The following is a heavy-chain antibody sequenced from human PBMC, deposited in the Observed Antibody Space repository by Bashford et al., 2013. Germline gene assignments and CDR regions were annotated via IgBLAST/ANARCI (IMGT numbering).Heavy chain of an antibody. J-gene: IGHJ5*02. Sequence: RPLLYSSETLSLTCTVSGGSISSGGYYWSWIRQHPGKGLEWIGYIYYSGSTYYNPSLKSRVTISVDTSKNQFSLKLSSVTAADTAVYYCARVGYYGSNWFDPWGQGTLVTVSS. D-gene: IGHD3-10*01. V-gene: IGHV4-31*03. CDR2: IYYSGST. CDR3: ARVGYYGSNWFDP. CDR1: GGSISSGGYY.